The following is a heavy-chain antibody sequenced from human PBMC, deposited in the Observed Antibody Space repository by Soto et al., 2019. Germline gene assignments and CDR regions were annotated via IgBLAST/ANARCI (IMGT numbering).Heavy chain of an antibody. CDR3: ASASGSSYGFDP. J-gene: IGHJ5*02. D-gene: IGHD1-26*01. CDR1: GYTFTSYG. Sequence: QVQLVQSGAEVKKPGASVKVSCKASGYTFTSYGISWVRQAPGQGREWMGWISAYNGNTNYAQKLQGRVTMTTDTSTSRAYMERKSLRSDDTAVYYRASASGSSYGFDPWGQGTLVTASS. V-gene: IGHV1-18*01. CDR2: ISAYNGNT.